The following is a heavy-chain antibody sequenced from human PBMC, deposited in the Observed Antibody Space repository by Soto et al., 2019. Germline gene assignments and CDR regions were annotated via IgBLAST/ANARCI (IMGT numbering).Heavy chain of an antibody. Sequence: QITLKESGPTLVRPTQTLTLTCTFSGFSLTTSGVGVGWIRQPPGKALEWLAVIYWDDDKRYSSSLKSRLTITNHASKNQVVLTMTPTDPADSATYYCAHHPYYGSGSYSFEYLGRRPPATVSS. D-gene: IGHD3-10*01. V-gene: IGHV2-5*02. CDR3: AHHPYYGSGSYSFEY. CDR2: IYWDDDK. CDR1: GFSLTTSGVG. J-gene: IGHJ4*02.